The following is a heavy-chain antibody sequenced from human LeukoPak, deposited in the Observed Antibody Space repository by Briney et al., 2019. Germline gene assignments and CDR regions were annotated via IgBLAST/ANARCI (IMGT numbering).Heavy chain of an antibody. J-gene: IGHJ6*02. V-gene: IGHV3-21*01. D-gene: IGHD3-16*01. CDR3: ARDLGDYDYVWGSYYGMDV. CDR1: GFTFSSYS. Sequence: GGSLRLSCAASGFTFSSYSMNWVRQAPGKGLEWVSSISSSSSYIYYADSVKGRFTISRDNAKNSLYLQMNSLRAEDTAVYYCARDLGDYDYVWGSYYGMDVWGQGTTVTVSS. CDR2: ISSSSSYI.